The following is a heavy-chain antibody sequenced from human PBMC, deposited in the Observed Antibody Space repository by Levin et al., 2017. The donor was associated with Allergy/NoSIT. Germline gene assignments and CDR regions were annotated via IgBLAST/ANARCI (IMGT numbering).Heavy chain of an antibody. CDR1: GFTFSDYY. J-gene: IGHJ4*02. CDR2: ISSSSSYT. CDR3: ARDPKGPLNYFDY. V-gene: IGHV3-11*05. Sequence: GESLKISCAASGFTFSDYYMSWIRQAPGKGLEWVSYISSSSSYTNYADSVKGRFTISRDNAKNSLYLQMNSLRAEDTAVYYCARDPKGPLNYFDYWGQGTLVTVSS.